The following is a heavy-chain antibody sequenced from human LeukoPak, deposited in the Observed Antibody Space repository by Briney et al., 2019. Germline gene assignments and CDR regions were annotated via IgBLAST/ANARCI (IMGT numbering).Heavy chain of an antibody. Sequence: GGSLRLSCTVSEFTFSSYEMNWVRQAPGKGLEWVSYISSSGSTVYYADSVKGRFTISRDNAKNSVYLQMNSLSAEDTAVYYCARARRDYGRSFDYWGQGTLVTVSS. CDR1: EFTFSSYE. V-gene: IGHV3-48*03. CDR2: ISSSGSTV. CDR3: ARARRDYGRSFDY. J-gene: IGHJ4*02. D-gene: IGHD4-17*01.